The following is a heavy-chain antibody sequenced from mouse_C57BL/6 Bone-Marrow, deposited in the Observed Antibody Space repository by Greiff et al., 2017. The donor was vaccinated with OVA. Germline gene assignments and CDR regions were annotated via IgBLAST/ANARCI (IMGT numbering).Heavy chain of an antibody. V-gene: IGHV1-81*01. J-gene: IGHJ2*01. CDR3: ARRCRGCFDY. CDR2: IYPRSGNT. CDR1: GYTFTSYG. Sequence: LQESGAELARPGASVKLSCKASGYTFTSYGISWVKQSTGQGLEWIGEIYPRSGNTYYNEKFKGQATMTADNSSSTAFMELRSLTTENYAVECCARRCRGCFDYWGQGTTLTVSS.